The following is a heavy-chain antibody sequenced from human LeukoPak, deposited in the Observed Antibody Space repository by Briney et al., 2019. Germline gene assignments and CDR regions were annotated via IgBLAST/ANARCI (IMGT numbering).Heavy chain of an antibody. Sequence: GASVKVSCKASGYTFTSYGISWVRQAPGQGLEWMGWINPNSGGTNYAQKFQGRVTMTRDTSISTAYMELSRLRSDDTAVYYCARDLRRVILEIGYWGQGTLVTVSS. CDR1: GYTFTSYG. CDR2: INPNSGGT. V-gene: IGHV1-2*02. D-gene: IGHD3-16*02. J-gene: IGHJ4*02. CDR3: ARDLRRVILEIGY.